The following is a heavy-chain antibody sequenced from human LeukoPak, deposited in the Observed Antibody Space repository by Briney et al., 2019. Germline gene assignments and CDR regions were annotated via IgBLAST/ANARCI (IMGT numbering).Heavy chain of an antibody. Sequence: SETLSLTCTVSGGSISSGGYSWSWIRQHPGKGLEWIGYIYYSGSTYYNPSLKSRVTISVDTSKNQFSLKLSSVTAADTAVYYCATHRPNDFWSGYYYDTYGMDVWGQGTTVTVSS. V-gene: IGHV4-31*03. CDR3: ATHRPNDFWSGYYYDTYGMDV. D-gene: IGHD3-3*01. CDR1: GGSISSGGYS. CDR2: IYYSGST. J-gene: IGHJ6*02.